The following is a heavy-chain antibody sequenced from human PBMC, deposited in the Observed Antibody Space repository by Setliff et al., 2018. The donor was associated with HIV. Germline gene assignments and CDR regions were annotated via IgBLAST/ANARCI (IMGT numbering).Heavy chain of an antibody. V-gene: IGHV3-30*02. Sequence: GGSLRLSCAASGFTFSSYGMHWVRQAPGKGLEWVAFIRYDGSNKYYADSVKGRFTISRDNSKNTLYLQMNSLRAEDTAVYYCASNMEGALLVDYWGQGTLVTVSS. D-gene: IGHD1-26*01. CDR3: ASNMEGALLVDY. J-gene: IGHJ4*02. CDR1: GFTFSSYG. CDR2: IRYDGSNK.